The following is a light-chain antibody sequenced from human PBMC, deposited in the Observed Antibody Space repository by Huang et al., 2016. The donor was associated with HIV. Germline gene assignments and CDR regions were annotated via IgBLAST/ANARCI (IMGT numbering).Light chain of an antibody. CDR3: QQYYNYPF. V-gene: IGKV1-8*01. Sequence: IRMTQAPSSLSASTGDRVTITCRESQNIANYLAWYQQKPGKSPKLLIHGATTLHSGVPTRFSGSGSGTDFTLNISCLQSEDFATYYCQQYYNYPFFGPGTRLEIK. CDR2: GAT. J-gene: IGKJ5*01. CDR1: QNIANY.